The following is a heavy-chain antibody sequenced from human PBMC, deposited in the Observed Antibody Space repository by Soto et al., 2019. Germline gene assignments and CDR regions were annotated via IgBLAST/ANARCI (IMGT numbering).Heavy chain of an antibody. CDR1: LGTFSTYA. D-gene: IGHD3-22*01. J-gene: IGHJ4*02. Sequence: VEISCNASLGTFSTYAINWVRQAPGQGLEWMGGIIPIFGTANYAQKFQDRVTITADESTSTAYMELTSLRSEDTAVYYCASHSFYHDSSGYYPPLGYWGQGTMVTVYS. V-gene: IGHV1-69*01. CDR3: ASHSFYHDSSGYYPPLGY. CDR2: IIPIFGTA.